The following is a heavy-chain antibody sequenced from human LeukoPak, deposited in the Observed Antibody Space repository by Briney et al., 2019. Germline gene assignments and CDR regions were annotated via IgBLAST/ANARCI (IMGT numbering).Heavy chain of an antibody. CDR3: ARGQVVLMVFGTHSYYHGLDV. D-gene: IGHD2-8*01. J-gene: IGHJ6*02. Sequence: GASVKVSCKASGYTFTDYYLNWLRQAPGQGPEWMGWINPNSGDTNYAQKFQGRVTMSRDTSISTVYMELTRLRSDDTAVYYCARGQVVLMVFGTHSYYHGLDVWGQGTTVTVSS. V-gene: IGHV1-2*02. CDR1: GYTFTDYY. CDR2: INPNSGDT.